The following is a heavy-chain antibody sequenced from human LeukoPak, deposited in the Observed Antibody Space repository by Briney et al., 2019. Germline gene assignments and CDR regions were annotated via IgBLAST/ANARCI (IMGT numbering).Heavy chain of an antibody. J-gene: IGHJ4*02. CDR2: IYTSGST. D-gene: IGHD3-22*01. Sequence: SETLSLTCTVSGGSISSYYWSWIRQPAGKGLEWIGRIYTSGSTNYNPSLKSRVTMSVDTSKNQFSLKLSSVTAADTAVYYCARDKYYYDSSGYYYFDYWGQGNLVTVSS. CDR3: ARDKYYYDSSGYYYFDY. V-gene: IGHV4-4*07. CDR1: GGSISSYY.